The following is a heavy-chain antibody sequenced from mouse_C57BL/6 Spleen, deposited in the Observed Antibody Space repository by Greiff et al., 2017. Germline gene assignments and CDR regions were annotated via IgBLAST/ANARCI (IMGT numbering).Heavy chain of an antibody. CDR3: TSQLTGTWYFDV. J-gene: IGHJ1*03. CDR2: IDPETGGT. CDR1: GYTFTDYE. D-gene: IGHD4-1*01. Sequence: QVQLKQSGAELVRPGASVTLSCKASGYTFTDYEMHWVKQTPVHGLEWIGAIDPETGGTAYNQKFKGKAILTADKSSSTAYMELRSLTSEDSAVYYCTSQLTGTWYFDVWGTGTTVTVSS. V-gene: IGHV1-15*01.